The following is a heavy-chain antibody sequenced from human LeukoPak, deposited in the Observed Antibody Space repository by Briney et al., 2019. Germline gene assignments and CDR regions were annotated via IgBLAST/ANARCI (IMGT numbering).Heavy chain of an antibody. CDR2: ISSSSYI. CDR3: ARGAYDSSGYTAG. D-gene: IGHD3-22*01. Sequence: GGSLRLSCAASGFTFSSYSMNWVRQAPGKGLEWVSSISSSSYIYYADSVKGRFTISRDNAKNSLYLQMNSLRAEDTAVYYCARGAYDSSGYTAGWGQGTLVTVSS. J-gene: IGHJ4*02. CDR1: GFTFSSYS. V-gene: IGHV3-21*01.